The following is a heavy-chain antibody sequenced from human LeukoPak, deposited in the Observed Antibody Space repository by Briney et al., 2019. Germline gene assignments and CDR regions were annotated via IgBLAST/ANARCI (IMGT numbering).Heavy chain of an antibody. CDR1: GYTSTNYY. J-gene: IGHJ2*01. D-gene: IGHD3-16*01. Sequence: ASVKVSCKASGYTSTNYYMNWVRQAPGQGLEWMGIITPSSGSTTYAQKFQGRVTMTRDTSTSTVYMELNSLRSEDTAVYYCARGGGGWYFDLWGRGALVAVSS. CDR2: ITPSSGST. V-gene: IGHV1-46*01. CDR3: ARGGGGWYFDL.